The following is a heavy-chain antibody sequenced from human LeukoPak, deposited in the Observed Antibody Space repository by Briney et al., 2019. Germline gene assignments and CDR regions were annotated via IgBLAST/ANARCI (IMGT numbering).Heavy chain of an antibody. J-gene: IGHJ4*02. D-gene: IGHD3-9*01. V-gene: IGHV1-69*13. CDR2: IIPIFGTA. CDR1: GGTFSSYA. CDR3: ARVKDPSYYDILTGYYLLYY. Sequence: GASVKVSCKASGGTFSSYAISWVRQAHGQGLEWMGEIIPIFGTANYAQKFQGRVTITADESTSTAYMELSSLRSEDTAVYYCARVKDPSYYDILTGYYLLYYWGQGTLVTVSS.